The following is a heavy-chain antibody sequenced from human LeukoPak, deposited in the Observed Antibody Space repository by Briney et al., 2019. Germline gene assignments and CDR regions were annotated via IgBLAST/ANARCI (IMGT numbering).Heavy chain of an antibody. CDR3: AKDLRPDGVDNFDH. CDR1: GFDFNSYT. Sequence: GGSLRLSCAASGFDFNSYTMNWVRQAPGKGLQWVANILASGSPTYYADSVKGRFIISRDNSKNTVYLQMNSLRVEDTAIYYCAKDLRPDGVDNFDHWGQGILVTVSS. D-gene: IGHD2-8*01. J-gene: IGHJ4*02. CDR2: ILASGSPT. V-gene: IGHV3-23*01.